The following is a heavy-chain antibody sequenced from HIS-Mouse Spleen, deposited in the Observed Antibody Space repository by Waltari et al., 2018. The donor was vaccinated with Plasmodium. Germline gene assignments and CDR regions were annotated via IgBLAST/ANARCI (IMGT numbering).Heavy chain of an antibody. CDR3: ALSGH. Sequence: QVQLVESGVGVVRPGRSLRPSCDASVFTSGGYAIHWVRQAPGKGLEWVAVISYDGSNKYYADSVKGRFTISRDNSKNTLYLQMNSLRAEDTAVYYCALSGHWGQGTLVTVSS. CDR1: VFTSGGYA. V-gene: IGHV3-30*04. J-gene: IGHJ4*02. CDR2: ISYDGSNK. D-gene: IGHD3-10*01.